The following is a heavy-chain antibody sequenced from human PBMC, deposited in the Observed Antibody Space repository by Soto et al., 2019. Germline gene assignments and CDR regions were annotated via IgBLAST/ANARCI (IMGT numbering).Heavy chain of an antibody. D-gene: IGHD3-22*01. CDR2: IFDSGSN. CDR3: ARALYYSDRSGLIDS. J-gene: IGHJ4*02. CDR1: SYYIRSGGYY. V-gene: IGHV4-31*03. Sequence: QVQLQESGPQLVKPSQTLSPTCSVSSYYIRSGGYYWSWLRLHPGNALELIGDIFDSGSNFYNPSLKSRLPISFDTSKNQFSLMLSSVTDADTAVYYCARALYYSDRSGLIDSWGQGTLVTFSS.